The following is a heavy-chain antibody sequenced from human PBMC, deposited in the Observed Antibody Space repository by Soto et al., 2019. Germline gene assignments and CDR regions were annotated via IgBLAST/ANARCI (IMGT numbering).Heavy chain of an antibody. V-gene: IGHV4-30-2*01. J-gene: IGHJ6*02. CDR3: ARGHYYYAMDV. CDR2: ISHGGSP. CDR1: GWSVSSGVFS. Sequence: XLSLTCAGSGWSVSSGVFSWNWIRQPPGQGLEWIGYISHGGSPHYTPSLRSRVSISVDRSTNVISLNLTSMTPADTAVYFCARGHYYYAMDVWGQGHTVTVSS.